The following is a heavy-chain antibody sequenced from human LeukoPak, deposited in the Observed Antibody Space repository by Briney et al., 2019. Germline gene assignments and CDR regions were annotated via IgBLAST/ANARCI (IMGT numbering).Heavy chain of an antibody. CDR2: INPNSGGT. V-gene: IGHV1-2*02. D-gene: IGHD6-19*01. Sequence: GASVKVSCKASGYTFTGYYMHWVRQAPGQGLEWMGWINPNSGGTNYAQKFQGRVTMTRDTSISTAYMELSRLRSDDTAVYYCARGPPYSSGWYFYYYYYGMDVWGQGTTVTVSS. CDR1: GYTFTGYY. J-gene: IGHJ6*02. CDR3: ARGPPYSSGWYFYYYYYGMDV.